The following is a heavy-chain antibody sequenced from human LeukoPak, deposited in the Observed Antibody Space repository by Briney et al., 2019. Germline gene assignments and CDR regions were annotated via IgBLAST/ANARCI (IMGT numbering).Heavy chain of an antibody. J-gene: IGHJ6*02. CDR3: ATYTHWVAGDV. V-gene: IGHV3-7*01. CDR2: MNQDGGEK. Sequence: GGSLRLSCAASGFTFSDSWMSWVRQAPGKGLEWVANMNQDGGEKDYVDSVKGRFTISRDNARKSLYLQMGSLRAEDTAVYYCATYTHWVAGDVWGQGTTVTVSS. CDR1: GFTFSDSW. D-gene: IGHD3-16*01.